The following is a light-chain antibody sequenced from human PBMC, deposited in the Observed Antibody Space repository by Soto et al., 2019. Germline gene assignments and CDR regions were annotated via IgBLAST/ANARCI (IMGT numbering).Light chain of an antibody. V-gene: IGLV2-14*01. CDR2: DVD. CDR1: SSDVGAYNY. CDR3: TSYTTSGTLV. Sequence: QSALTQPASVSGSPGQSITISCTGTSSDVGAYNYVSWYQQHPGKVPKLMIFDVDNRPSGVSNRFSGSKSGNTASLTISGLQADDEADYYCTSYTTSGTLVFGGGTKLTVL. J-gene: IGLJ2*01.